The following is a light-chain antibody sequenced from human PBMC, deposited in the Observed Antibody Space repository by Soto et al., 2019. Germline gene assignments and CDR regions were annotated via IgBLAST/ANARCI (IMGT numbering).Light chain of an antibody. CDR1: QNVGGD. Sequence: EGVTTQSPATLSVSPGERATLSCRASQNVGGDLAWHQQKPGQAPRLLIYRTSTRANGTPVRFSGSGSGTEFTLTISSLQSEDFAVYYCQEYNGRSSFGQGTKVEMK. CDR2: RTS. J-gene: IGKJ1*01. CDR3: QEYNGRSS. V-gene: IGKV3-15*01.